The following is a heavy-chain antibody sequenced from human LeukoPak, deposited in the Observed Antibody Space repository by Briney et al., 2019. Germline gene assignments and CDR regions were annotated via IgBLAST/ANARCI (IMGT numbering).Heavy chain of an antibody. J-gene: IGHJ5*02. D-gene: IGHD2-2*01. CDR1: GYTFTSYD. Sequence: ASVKVSCKASGYTFTSYDINWVRQATGQGLDWMGWMNPNSGNTGYAQKFQGRVTMTRNTSISTAYMELSSLRSEDTAVYYCARGRGYCSSTSCYENWFDPWGQRTLVTVSS. CDR2: MNPNSGNT. CDR3: ARGRGYCSSTSCYENWFDP. V-gene: IGHV1-8*01.